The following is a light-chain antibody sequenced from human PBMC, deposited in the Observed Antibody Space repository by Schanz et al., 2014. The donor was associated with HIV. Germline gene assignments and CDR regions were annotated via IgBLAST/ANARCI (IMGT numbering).Light chain of an antibody. V-gene: IGKV3-20*01. J-gene: IGKJ4*01. CDR2: GAS. CDR3: QYFGNSGGT. Sequence: IVLTQSPGTLSLSPGERATLSCRASQSVSSTYIAWYQQKPGQAPRLLIYGASSRATGIPDRFSDSGSGTDFTLTITRLEPEDFAVYYCQYFGNSGGTFGGGTKVDI. CDR1: QSVSSTY.